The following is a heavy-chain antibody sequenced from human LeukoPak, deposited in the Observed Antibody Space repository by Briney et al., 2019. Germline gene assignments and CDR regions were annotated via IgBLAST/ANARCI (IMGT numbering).Heavy chain of an antibody. CDR2: INPNSGGT. CDR1: GYTFTGYY. J-gene: IGHJ5*02. D-gene: IGHD2-8*01. V-gene: IGHV1-2*02. Sequence: ASVKVSCKASGYTFTGYYMHWMRQAPGQGLEWMGWINPNSGGTNYAQKFQGRVTMTRDTSISTAYMELSRLRSDDTAVYYCARSRLGVNWFDPWGQGTLVTVSS. CDR3: ARSRLGVNWFDP.